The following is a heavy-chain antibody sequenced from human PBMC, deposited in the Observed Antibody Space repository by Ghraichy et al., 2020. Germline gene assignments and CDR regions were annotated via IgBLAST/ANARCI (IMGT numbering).Heavy chain of an antibody. J-gene: IGHJ4*02. CDR3: AKTRGGSSWYGDY. CDR1: GFTVSTNY. CDR2: IYSGGST. Sequence: GRSLRLSCAASGFTVSTNYMSWVRQAPGKGLEWVSVIYSGGSTYYADSVKGRFTISRDNSKNTLYLQMNSLRAEDTAVYYCAKTRGGSSWYGDYWGQGTLVTVSS. D-gene: IGHD6-13*01. V-gene: IGHV3-53*01.